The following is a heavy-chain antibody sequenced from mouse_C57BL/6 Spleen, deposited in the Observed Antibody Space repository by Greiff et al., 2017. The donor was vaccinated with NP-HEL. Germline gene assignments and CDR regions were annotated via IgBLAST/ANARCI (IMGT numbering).Heavy chain of an antibody. D-gene: IGHD1-1*01. V-gene: IGHV5-4*01. CDR3: ARDKPPTVALRGFDY. Sequence: EVKVVESGGGLVKPGGSLKLSCAASGFTFSSYAMSWVRQTPEKRLEWVATISDGGSYTYYPDNVKGRFTISRDNAKNNLYLQMSHLKSEDTAMYYCARDKPPTVALRGFDYWGQGTTLTVSS. CDR2: ISDGGSYT. J-gene: IGHJ2*01. CDR1: GFTFSSYA.